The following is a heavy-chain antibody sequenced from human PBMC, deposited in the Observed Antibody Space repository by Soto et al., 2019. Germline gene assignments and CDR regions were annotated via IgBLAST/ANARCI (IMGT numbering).Heavy chain of an antibody. CDR3: ARDRSGYCTNGVCYSNWYFDL. Sequence: GGSLRLSCAASGFTVSSNYMSWVRQAPGKGLEWVSVIYSGGSTYYADSVKGRFTISRDNSKNTLYLQMNSLRAEDTAVYYCARDRSGYCTNGVCYSNWYFDLWGRGTLVTVAS. V-gene: IGHV3-53*01. D-gene: IGHD2-8*01. CDR1: GFTVSSNY. J-gene: IGHJ2*01. CDR2: IYSGGST.